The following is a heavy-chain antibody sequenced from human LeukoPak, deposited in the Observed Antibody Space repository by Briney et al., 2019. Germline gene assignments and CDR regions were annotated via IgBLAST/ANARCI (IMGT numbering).Heavy chain of an antibody. CDR3: ARDNGNYYYYYAMDV. CDR1: GYTFNSYG. Sequence: ASVKVSCKASGYTFNSYGINWVRQAPGQGLEWMGWISAYNGNTNYAQKLQGRVTMTTDTSTNTAYMELRSLRSDDTAVYYCARDNGNYYYYYAMDVWGQGTTVTVSS. V-gene: IGHV1-18*01. J-gene: IGHJ6*02. D-gene: IGHD2-8*01. CDR2: ISAYNGNT.